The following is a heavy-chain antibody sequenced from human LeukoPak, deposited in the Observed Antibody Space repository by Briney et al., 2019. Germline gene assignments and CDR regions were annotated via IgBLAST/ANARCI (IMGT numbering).Heavy chain of an antibody. Sequence: SETLSLTCTVSGGSISSSSYYWGWIRQPPGKGLEWIGSIYYSGSTYYNPSLKSRVTISVDTSKNQFSLKLSSVTAADTAVYYCARLRSYYYGSGSRNRGYSCFDYWGQGTLVTVSS. CDR1: GGSISSSSYY. CDR2: IYYSGST. CDR3: ARLRSYYYGSGSRNRGYSCFDY. J-gene: IGHJ4*02. D-gene: IGHD3-10*01. V-gene: IGHV4-39*01.